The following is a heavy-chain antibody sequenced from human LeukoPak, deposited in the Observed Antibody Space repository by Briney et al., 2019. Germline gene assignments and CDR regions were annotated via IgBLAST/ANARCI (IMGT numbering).Heavy chain of an antibody. J-gene: IGHJ4*02. CDR3: ARSKAAAGFDY. CDR1: GYSISSGYY. V-gene: IGHV4-38-2*01. Sequence: SETLSLTCAVSGYSISSGYYWGWIRQPPGKGLEWIGSIYHSGSTYYNPSLKSRVTISVDTSKNQFSLELSSVTAADTAVYYCARSKAAAGFDYWGQGTLVTVSS. D-gene: IGHD6-13*01. CDR2: IYHSGST.